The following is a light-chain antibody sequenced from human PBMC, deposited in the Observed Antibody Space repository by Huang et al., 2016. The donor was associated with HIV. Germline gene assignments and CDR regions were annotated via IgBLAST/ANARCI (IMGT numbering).Light chain of an antibody. Sequence: DIQMTQSPSSVSASIGDKVTITCRASQDVSSWLAWYQQKPGKAPPLLIFATSTLQTGVPSRFSGSGSGTDFTLTIDSLQAEDFATYYCQQATRIPLTFGGGTKVE. J-gene: IGKJ4*01. CDR1: QDVSSW. CDR3: QQATRIPLT. CDR2: ATS. V-gene: IGKV1-12*01.